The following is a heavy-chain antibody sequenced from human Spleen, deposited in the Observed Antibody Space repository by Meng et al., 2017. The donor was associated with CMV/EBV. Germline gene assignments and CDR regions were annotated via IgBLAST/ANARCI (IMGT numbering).Heavy chain of an antibody. J-gene: IGHJ5*02. D-gene: IGHD2-2*01. CDR3: ARDPVVPAGRGWFDP. V-gene: IGHV1-18*01. CDR2: ISAYNGNT. CDR1: GYTLTSYG. Sequence: ASVKVSCKASGYTLTSYGISWVRQAPGQGLEWMGWISAYNGNTNYAQKLQGRVTMTTDTSTSTAYMELRSLRSDDTAVYYCARDPVVPAGRGWFDPWGQGTLVTVSS.